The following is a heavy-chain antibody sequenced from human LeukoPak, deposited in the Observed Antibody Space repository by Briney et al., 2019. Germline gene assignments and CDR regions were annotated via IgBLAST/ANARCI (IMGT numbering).Heavy chain of an antibody. CDR1: GYSISSGYY. CDR3: ARDRPLHYFDY. V-gene: IGHV4-38-2*02. CDR2: IYHSGST. J-gene: IGHJ4*02. Sequence: SETLSLTCTVSGYSISSGYYWGWIRQPPGKGLEWIGSIYHSGSTYYNPSLKSRVTISVDTSKNQFSLKLSSVTAADTAVYYCARDRPLHYFDYWGQGTLVTVSS.